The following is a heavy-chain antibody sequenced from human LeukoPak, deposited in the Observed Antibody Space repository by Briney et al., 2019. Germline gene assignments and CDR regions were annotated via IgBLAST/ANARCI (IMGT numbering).Heavy chain of an antibody. J-gene: IGHJ4*02. V-gene: IGHV4-39*01. CDR3: ARHRAGGSGMAVDY. CDR2: IYYSGST. Sequence: SETLSLTCTVSGGSISSSSYYWGWIRQPPGKGLEWIGIIYYSGSTYYNPSLKSRLTISVEPSKNQFSLKVSSVTAADTAVYYCARHRAGGSGMAVDYWGQGTLVTVSS. CDR1: GGSISSSSYY. D-gene: IGHD3-10*01.